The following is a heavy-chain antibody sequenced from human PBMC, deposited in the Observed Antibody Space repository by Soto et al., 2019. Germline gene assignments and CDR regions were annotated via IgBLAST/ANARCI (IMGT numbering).Heavy chain of an antibody. CDR1: GFTFSSCI. V-gene: IGHV3-21*02. CDR3: ARDRLIGGPSNGPNYVDY. Sequence: EVQLVESGGGLVNPGESLRLSCAASGFTFSSCIIKWVRQAPGKGLEWVSSISSRSSYIYYADSVKGRFTTSRDNAKNSLYLQMNSLRAEDTAVYYCARDRLIGGPSNGPNYVDYWGQGTLVTVSS. CDR2: ISSRSSYI. J-gene: IGHJ4*02. D-gene: IGHD3-16*01.